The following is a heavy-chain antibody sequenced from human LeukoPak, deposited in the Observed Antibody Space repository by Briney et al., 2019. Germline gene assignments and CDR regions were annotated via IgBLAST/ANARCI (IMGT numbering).Heavy chain of an antibody. CDR2: ISGGGGRT. J-gene: IGHJ4*02. CDR1: GFTFSSFA. CDR3: AKNAMAARPNYFDY. D-gene: IGHD6-6*01. V-gene: IGHV3-23*01. Sequence: GGSLRLSCAASGFTFSSFAMSWVRQAPGKGLEWVSAISGGGGRTYYADSVKGRFTISRDNSKNTLYLQMNSQRAEDTAVYYCAKNAMAARPNYFDYWGQGTLVTVSS.